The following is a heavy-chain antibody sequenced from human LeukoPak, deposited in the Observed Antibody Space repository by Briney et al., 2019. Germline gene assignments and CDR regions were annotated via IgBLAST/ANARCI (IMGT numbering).Heavy chain of an antibody. J-gene: IGHJ4*02. V-gene: IGHV3-53*01. CDR1: GFTFSSSH. CDR3: ARPGDSSGWYYFDY. CDR2: IYSGGDT. D-gene: IGHD6-19*01. Sequence: PGGSLTLSCAASGFTFSSSHVTWVRQAVGLGLEWVSFIYSGGDTAYADSVKGRFTISRDNSKNTLYLQMNSLRAEDTAVYYCARPGDSSGWYYFDYWGQGTLVTVSS.